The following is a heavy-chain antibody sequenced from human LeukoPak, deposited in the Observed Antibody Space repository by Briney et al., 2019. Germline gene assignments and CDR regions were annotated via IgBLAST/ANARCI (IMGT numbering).Heavy chain of an antibody. CDR1: GLTFSSYT. CDR3: AREPAANGVDY. J-gene: IGHJ4*02. CDR2: ISSSSSYI. D-gene: IGHD6-13*01. V-gene: IGHV3-21*01. Sequence: GGSLRLSCAASGLTFSSYTMNWVRQAPGKGLEWVSSISSSSSYIYYADSVKGRFTISRDNAKNSLYLQMNSLRAADTAVYYCAREPAANGVDYWGQGALVTVSS.